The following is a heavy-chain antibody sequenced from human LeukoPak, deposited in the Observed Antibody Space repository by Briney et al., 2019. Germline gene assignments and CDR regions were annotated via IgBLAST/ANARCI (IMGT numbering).Heavy chain of an antibody. D-gene: IGHD1-26*01. CDR1: GGSISSSSYY. J-gene: IGHJ4*02. Sequence: SEALSLTCTVSGGSISSSSYYWGWIRQPPGKGLEWIGSIYYSGSTYYNPSLKSRVTISVDTSKNQFSLKLSSVTAADTAVYYCARVSWELLFFDYWGQGTLVTVSS. CDR2: IYYSGST. V-gene: IGHV4-39*07. CDR3: ARVSWELLFFDY.